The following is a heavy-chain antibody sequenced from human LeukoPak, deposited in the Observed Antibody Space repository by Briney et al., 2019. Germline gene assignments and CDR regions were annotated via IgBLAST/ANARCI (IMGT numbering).Heavy chain of an antibody. CDR3: ARSGDEDTAMSIDY. CDR1: GGTFSSYA. V-gene: IGHV1-69*10. CDR2: IIPILGIA. J-gene: IGHJ4*02. D-gene: IGHD5-18*01. Sequence: SVKVSCKASGGTFSSYAISWVRQAPGQGLEWMGGIIPILGIANYAQKFQGRVTITADKSTSTAYMELSSLRSEDTAVYYCARSGDEDTAMSIDYWGQGTLVTVSS.